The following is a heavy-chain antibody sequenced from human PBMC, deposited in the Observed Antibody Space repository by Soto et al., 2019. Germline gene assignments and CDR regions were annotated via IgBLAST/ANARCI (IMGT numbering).Heavy chain of an antibody. J-gene: IGHJ6*02. V-gene: IGHV1-18*01. CDR3: ARETYHYDSSGYFGLDV. Sequence: QVQLVQSGAEVKKPGASVKVSCKASGYSFTSYGISWVRQAPGQGLEWMGWISAYNGNTNYAQKFQARVTMTTDTSPKTAYMELRSLRSDDTAVYYCARETYHYDSSGYFGLDVWGQGTTVTVSS. CDR1: GYSFTSYG. D-gene: IGHD3-22*01. CDR2: ISAYNGNT.